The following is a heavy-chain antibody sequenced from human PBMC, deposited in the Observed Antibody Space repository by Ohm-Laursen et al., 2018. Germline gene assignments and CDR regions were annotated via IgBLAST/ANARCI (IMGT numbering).Heavy chain of an antibody. CDR3: VKDILAVAGTSPYFDY. D-gene: IGHD6-19*01. Sequence: SLRLSCSASGFTFDEYAMHWVRQVPGKGLEWVSGINWSSGNIDYADSVKGRFTISRDNAKKSLHLQMNSLRVEDTALYYCVKDILAVAGTSPYFDYWGQGTLVTVSS. CDR1: GFTFDEYA. J-gene: IGHJ4*02. CDR2: INWSSGNI. V-gene: IGHV3-9*01.